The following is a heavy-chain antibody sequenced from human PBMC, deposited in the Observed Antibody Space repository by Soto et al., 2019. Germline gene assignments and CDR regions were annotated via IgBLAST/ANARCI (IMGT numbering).Heavy chain of an antibody. CDR2: ISRVGNK. D-gene: IGHD3-22*01. J-gene: IGHJ1*01. CDR3: AREDESSGYAGTFQH. V-gene: IGHV3-30-3*01. Sequence: QVQLVESGGDVVQPGTSLRLSCAASGFTFSSYIFHWVRQTPGKGLEWVGLISRVGNKQYADSVKDRFTISRDNSKNELYLEMNSLRAEDTALYYCAREDESSGYAGTFQHWGQGTLVTVSP. CDR1: GFTFSSYI.